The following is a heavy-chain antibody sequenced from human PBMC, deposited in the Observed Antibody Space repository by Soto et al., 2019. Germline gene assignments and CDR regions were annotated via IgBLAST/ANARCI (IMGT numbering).Heavy chain of an antibody. CDR1: GGSISSYY. J-gene: IGHJ4*02. CDR2: IYYSGST. Sequence: QVQLQESGPGLVKPSETLSLTCTVSGGSISSYYWSWIRQSPGKGLEWIGYIYYSGSTNYHPSLKSRVTIAVDTAKNQCSLKLSSVTAADTAVYYCARRWGRTFDYWGQGTLVTGSS. CDR3: ARRWGRTFDY. D-gene: IGHD1-26*01. V-gene: IGHV4-59*08.